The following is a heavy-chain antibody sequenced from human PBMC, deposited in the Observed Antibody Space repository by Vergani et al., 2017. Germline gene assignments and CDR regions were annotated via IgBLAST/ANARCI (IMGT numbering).Heavy chain of an antibody. CDR2: LSASDRRT. Sequence: VQLVESGGGLVQPGGSLRLSCTASGFTFSNYWMQWVRQAPGKGLEWVSTLSASDRRTHYADSVKGRFSISRDNSKNTLFLHMNSLRPEDTAVYYCAKVGRSEVAGTFGAFDIWGQGTTVTVSS. CDR1: GFTFSNYW. CDR3: AKVGRSEVAGTFGAFDI. J-gene: IGHJ3*02. D-gene: IGHD6-19*01. V-gene: IGHV3-23*04.